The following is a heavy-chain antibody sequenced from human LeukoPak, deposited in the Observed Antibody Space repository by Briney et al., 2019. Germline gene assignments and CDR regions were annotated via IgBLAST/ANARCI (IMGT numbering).Heavy chain of an antibody. CDR2: ISAYNGNT. CDR1: GYTFAGYF. CDR3: AKGAADPSYYYYMDG. Sequence: ASVKVSCKASGYTFAGYFMHWVRQAPGQGLEWMGWISAYNGNTNYAQKLQGRVTMTTESSTSTAYMELRSLRSDDTAVYYCAKGAADPSYYYYMDGWGKGTMVTVSS. J-gene: IGHJ6*03. V-gene: IGHV1-18*04. D-gene: IGHD4/OR15-4a*01.